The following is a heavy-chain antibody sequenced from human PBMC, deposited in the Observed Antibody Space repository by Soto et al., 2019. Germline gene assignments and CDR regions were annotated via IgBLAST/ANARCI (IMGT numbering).Heavy chain of an antibody. D-gene: IGHD3-22*01. J-gene: IGHJ4*02. CDR1: GGSISSGTYY. V-gene: IGHV3-23*01. Sequence: PSETLSLTCTVSGGSISSGTYYWGWIRQAPGKGLEWVSAISGSGGSTYYADSVKSRFTISRDNSKNTLYLQMNSLRAEDTAVYYCACYDSSGYTFDYWGQGTLVTVSS. CDR2: ISGSGGST. CDR3: ACYDSSGYTFDY.